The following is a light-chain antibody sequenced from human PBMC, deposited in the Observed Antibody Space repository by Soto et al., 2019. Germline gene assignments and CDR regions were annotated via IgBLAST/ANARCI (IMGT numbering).Light chain of an antibody. J-gene: IGKJ4*01. CDR2: AAS. Sequence: DIQVTQHPSSLSASVGDRVTITCRASQGIKNYLAWYQQKPGETPKLLIYAASTLESGIPPRFSGSGSGTDFTLTINNLQPEDVATYYCQQRTNWPPLTFGGGTKVEIK. V-gene: IGKV1-27*01. CDR3: QQRTNWPPLT. CDR1: QGIKNY.